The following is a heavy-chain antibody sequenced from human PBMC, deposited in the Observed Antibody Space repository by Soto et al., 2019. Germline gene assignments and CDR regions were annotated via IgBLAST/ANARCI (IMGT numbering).Heavy chain of an antibody. V-gene: IGHV4-34*01. CDR2: INHSRST. J-gene: IGHJ6*02. CDR1: GGSFSGYY. D-gene: IGHD3-10*01. CDR3: ARGRYYGSGSYLPFYYYYYGMDV. Sequence: SETLSLTCAVYGGSFSGYYWSWIRQPPGKGLEWIGEINHSRSTNYNPSLKSRVTISVDTSKNQFSLKLSSVTAADTAVYYCARGRYYGSGSYLPFYYYYYGMDVWGQGTTVTVSS.